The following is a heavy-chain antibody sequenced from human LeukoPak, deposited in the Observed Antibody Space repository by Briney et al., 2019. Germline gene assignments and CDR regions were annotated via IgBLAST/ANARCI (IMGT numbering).Heavy chain of an antibody. D-gene: IGHD3-10*01. CDR2: ISSSGSTI. J-gene: IGHJ3*02. Sequence: GGSLRLSCAASGFTFSSYEMNWVRQAPGKGLEWVSYISSSGSTIYYADSVKGRFTISRDNAKNSLYLPMNSLRAEDTAVYYCARDFTLVRVVIITDVFDIWGQGTMVTVSS. V-gene: IGHV3-48*03. CDR3: ARDFTLVRVVIITDVFDI. CDR1: GFTFSSYE.